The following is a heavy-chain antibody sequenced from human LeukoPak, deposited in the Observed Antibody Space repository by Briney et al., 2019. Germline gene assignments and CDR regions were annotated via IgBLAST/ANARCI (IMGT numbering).Heavy chain of an antibody. CDR2: ISYDGSRT. D-gene: IGHD3-10*01. CDR1: GFTFTEYA. Sequence: GRSQRLSCAASGFTFTEYAMHWVRQAPGKGLEWVALISYDGSRTDYADSVKGRFTISRDNSRNTLYLQLNSLGPEDAAVYYCARDSTYASGSSGPHYFDYWGQGALVTVSS. J-gene: IGHJ4*02. V-gene: IGHV3-30*01. CDR3: ARDSTYASGSSGPHYFDY.